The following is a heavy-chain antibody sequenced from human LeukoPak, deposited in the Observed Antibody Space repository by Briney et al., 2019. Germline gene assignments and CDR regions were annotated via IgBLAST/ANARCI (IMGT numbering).Heavy chain of an antibody. CDR1: GFTFSIGW. Sequence: GGSLRLSCAASGFTFSIGWMSWVRQAPGKGLEWVGRIKNKADGGTTDLAAPVKGRFTISRDDSKNTLYLQMNSLKTEDSAVYYCTTVGYYDSSAPYWGQGTLVTVSS. V-gene: IGHV3-15*01. CDR3: TTVGYYDSSAPY. J-gene: IGHJ4*02. D-gene: IGHD3-22*01. CDR2: IKNKADGGTT.